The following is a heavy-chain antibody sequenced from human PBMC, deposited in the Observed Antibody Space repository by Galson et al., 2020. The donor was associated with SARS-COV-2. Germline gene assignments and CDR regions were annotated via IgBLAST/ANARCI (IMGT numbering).Heavy chain of an antibody. J-gene: IGHJ4*02. CDR1: GFTFSDYY. Sequence: GGSLRLSCAASGFTFSDYYMSWIRQAPGKGLEWVSYISRSGSSTFYADSLKGRVTISRDNAKNSLYLQMSSLRVEDTAVYYCARRPDYYDSSTCVYDWGQGTLVTVSS. CDR2: ISRSGSST. V-gene: IGHV3-11*01. CDR3: ARRPDYYDSSTCVYD. D-gene: IGHD3-22*01.